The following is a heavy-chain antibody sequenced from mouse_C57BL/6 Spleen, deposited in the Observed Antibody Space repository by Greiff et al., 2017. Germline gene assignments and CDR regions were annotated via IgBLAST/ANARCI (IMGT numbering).Heavy chain of an antibody. V-gene: IGHV1-62-2*01. D-gene: IGHD3-2*02. CDR2: FYPGSGSI. J-gene: IGHJ4*01. CDR1: GYTFTEYT. CDR3: ASHEGDSSGYGYFAIGC. Sequence: VQLQQSGAELVKPGASVKLSCKASGYTFTEYTIHWVKQRSGQGLEWIGWFYPGSGSIKYNEKFKDKATLTADKSSSTVYMELSRLTSEDSAVYVVASHEGDSSGYGYFAIGCWGKGASVTAAS.